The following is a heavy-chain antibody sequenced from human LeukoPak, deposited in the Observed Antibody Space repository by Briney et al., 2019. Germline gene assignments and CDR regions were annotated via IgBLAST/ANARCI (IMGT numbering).Heavy chain of an antibody. D-gene: IGHD3-22*01. J-gene: IGHJ4*02. CDR2: IYHSGST. V-gene: IGHV4-30-2*01. CDR3: ARAAYDSSGYYYSY. Sequence: SQTLSLTCAVSGGSISSGGYSWSWIRQPPGKGLEWIGYIYHSGSTYYNPSLKSRVTISVDRSKNQFSLKLSSVTAADTAVYYCARAAYDSSGYYYSYWGQGTLVTVSS. CDR1: GGSISSGGYS.